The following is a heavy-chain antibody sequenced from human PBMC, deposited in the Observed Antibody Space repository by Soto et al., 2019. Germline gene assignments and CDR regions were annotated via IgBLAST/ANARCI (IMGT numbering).Heavy chain of an antibody. Sequence: GASVKVSCKASGGTFSSYTISWVRQAPGQGLEWMGRIIPILGIANYAQKFQGRVTITADKSTSTAYMELSGLRSEDTAVFYCASTRYYYDSSGYFAQGYFDYWGQGTLVTVSS. CDR2: IIPILGIA. CDR3: ASTRYYYDSSGYFAQGYFDY. CDR1: GGTFSSYT. J-gene: IGHJ4*02. V-gene: IGHV1-69*02. D-gene: IGHD3-22*01.